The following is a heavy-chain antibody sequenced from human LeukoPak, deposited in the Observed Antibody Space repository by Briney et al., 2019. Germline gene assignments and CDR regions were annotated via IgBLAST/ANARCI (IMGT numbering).Heavy chain of an antibody. V-gene: IGHV1-2*02. CDR1: GYTFTGYY. J-gene: IGHJ4*02. CDR2: INPNSGGT. D-gene: IGHD3-10*01. Sequence: ASVKVSCKASGYTFTGYYMHWVRQAPGQGLEWMGWINPNSGGTNYAQKFQGRVTMTRDTSISTAYMELSRLRSDDTAVYYCARLMMIYYHDQGPRFDYWGQGTLVTVSS. CDR3: ARLMMIYYHDQGPRFDY.